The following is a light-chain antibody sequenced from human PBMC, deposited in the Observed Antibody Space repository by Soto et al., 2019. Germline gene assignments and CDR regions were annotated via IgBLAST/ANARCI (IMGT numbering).Light chain of an antibody. CDR3: QSYDSSLSGPFV. V-gene: IGLV1-40*01. CDR2: VNN. J-gene: IGLJ1*01. CDR1: SSNIGAGYD. Sequence: QSVLTQPPSVSGAPGQRVTISCTGSSSNIGAGYDVHWYQQLPGTAPKLLIYVNNNRPSGVPDRFSGSKSGTSASLAITGLQAEDEADYYCQSYDSSLSGPFVFGTGTKVTVL.